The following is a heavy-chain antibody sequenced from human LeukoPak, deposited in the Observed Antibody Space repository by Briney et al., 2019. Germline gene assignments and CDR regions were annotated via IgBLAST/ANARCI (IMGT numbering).Heavy chain of an antibody. CDR2: IYYSGST. CDR3: AGGGGTVRGVLNWFDP. V-gene: IGHV4-59*01. D-gene: IGHD3-10*01. Sequence: SETLSLTCTVSGGSISSYYWSWVRQPPGKGLEWIGYIYYSGSTNYNPSLKSRVTISVDTSKNQFSLKLSSVTAADTAVYYCAGGGGTVRGVLNWFDPWGQGTLVTVSS. J-gene: IGHJ5*02. CDR1: GGSISSYY.